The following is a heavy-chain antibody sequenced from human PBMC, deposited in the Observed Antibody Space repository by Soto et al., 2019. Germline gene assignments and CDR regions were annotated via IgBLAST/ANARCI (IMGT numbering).Heavy chain of an antibody. CDR2: MNPNSGNT. D-gene: IGHD6-19*01. CDR1: GYTFASYD. J-gene: IGHJ3*02. V-gene: IGHV1-8*01. Sequence: GASVKVSCKASGYTFASYDINWVRQATGQGLEWMGWMNPNSGNTGYAQKFQGRVTMTRNTSISTAYMELSSLRSEDTAVYYCARVIRGWYSDAFDIWGQGTMVTVS. CDR3: ARVIRGWYSDAFDI.